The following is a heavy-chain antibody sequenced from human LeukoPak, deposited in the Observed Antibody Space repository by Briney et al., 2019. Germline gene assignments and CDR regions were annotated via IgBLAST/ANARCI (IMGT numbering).Heavy chain of an antibody. Sequence: GGSLRLSCAASGFTFSSYAMSWVRQAPGKGLEWVPSISGSGYNTYYANSVKGRFSISRDNSKNTLDLQMNSLRAEDTAVYYCAKDYIGYDQDFDYWGQGTLVTVSS. V-gene: IGHV3-23*01. D-gene: IGHD2-2*01. CDR2: ISGSGYNT. CDR3: AKDYIGYDQDFDY. J-gene: IGHJ4*02. CDR1: GFTFSSYA.